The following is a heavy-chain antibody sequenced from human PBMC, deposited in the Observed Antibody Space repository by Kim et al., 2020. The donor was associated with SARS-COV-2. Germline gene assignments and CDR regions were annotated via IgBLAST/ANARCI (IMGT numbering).Heavy chain of an antibody. V-gene: IGHV4-59*03. J-gene: IGHJ4*02. CDR1: GGSITGYH. CDR3: SAYAAGKGGSSL. Sequence: SETLSLTCTVSGGSITGYHWTWIRQPPGKGLEWIGEISYSGSANYKPSLKGRVTIRTDTSKKQLSLQLSSVTAADTAMYYCSAYAAGKGGSSLWGQGTLVTV. D-gene: IGHD3-10*01. CDR2: ISYSGSA.